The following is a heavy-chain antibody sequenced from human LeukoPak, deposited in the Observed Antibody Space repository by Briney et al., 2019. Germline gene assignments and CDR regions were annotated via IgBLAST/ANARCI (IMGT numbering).Heavy chain of an antibody. CDR2: ISGSGDST. Sequence: PGGSLRLSCAASGFTFSRYAMSWVRQAPGKGLEWVSAISGSGDSTYYADSVKGRFTISRDNSKNTLYLQMNSLRAEDTAVYYCAKDQGWLQLGEFDYWGQGTLVTVSS. CDR3: AKDQGWLQLGEFDY. D-gene: IGHD5-24*01. V-gene: IGHV3-23*01. CDR1: GFTFSRYA. J-gene: IGHJ4*02.